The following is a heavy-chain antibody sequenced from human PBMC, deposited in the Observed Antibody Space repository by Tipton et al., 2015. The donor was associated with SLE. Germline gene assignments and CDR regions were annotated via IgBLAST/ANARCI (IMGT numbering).Heavy chain of an antibody. Sequence: TLSLTCTVSGGSISSYFWSWIRQPPGKGLEWIGYISYSGSTNYNPSLKSRVTISVDTSKNQFSLKLHSVTAADTAIYYCARDLAETSMIPFDYWGQGTLVTVSS. J-gene: IGHJ4*02. CDR2: ISYSGST. D-gene: IGHD3-16*01. CDR3: ARDLAETSMIPFDY. CDR1: GGSISSYF. V-gene: IGHV4-59*12.